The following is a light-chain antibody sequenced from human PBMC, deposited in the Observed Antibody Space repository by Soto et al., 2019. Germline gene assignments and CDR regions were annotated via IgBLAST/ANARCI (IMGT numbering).Light chain of an antibody. CDR1: ISDIGGYNF. CDR3: ASYTRTTTLV. J-gene: IGLJ2*01. Sequence: QSVLTQPASVSGSPGQSITISCTGTISDIGGYNFISWYQHHPGKATKLVIYDVNNRPSVISYRFSGSKSGNTASLTISGLHAEDEADYYCASYTRTTTLVFGGGTKLTVL. V-gene: IGLV2-14*01. CDR2: DVN.